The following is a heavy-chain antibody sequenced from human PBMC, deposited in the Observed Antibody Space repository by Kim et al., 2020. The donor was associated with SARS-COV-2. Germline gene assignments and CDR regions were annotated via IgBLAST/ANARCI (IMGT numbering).Heavy chain of an antibody. CDR2: LNVNSGNT. D-gene: IGHD2-2*03. Sequence: ASVKVSCKASGHTFSNYDVNWVRQAPGQRLEWMGWLNVNSGNTGYAQKFQDRVIMSTDTSRTTAYMELFSLTSDDTAIYYCTRTVGYWSMKANWFDPWGQGTLVTVSS. CDR1: GHTFSNYD. V-gene: IGHV1-8*02. J-gene: IGHJ5*01. CDR3: TRTVGYWSMKANWFDP.